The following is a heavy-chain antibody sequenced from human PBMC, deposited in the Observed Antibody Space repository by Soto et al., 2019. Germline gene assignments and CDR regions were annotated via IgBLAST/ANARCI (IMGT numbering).Heavy chain of an antibody. J-gene: IGHJ4*02. D-gene: IGHD3-3*01. Sequence: ASVKVSCKASGYTFTSYGISWVRQAPGQGLEWMGWISAYNGNTNYAQRLQGRVTMTTDTSTSTAYMEPRSLRSDDTAVYYCARFGYDFWSGYYNHLDYWGQGTLVTVSS. CDR2: ISAYNGNT. CDR1: GYTFTSYG. CDR3: ARFGYDFWSGYYNHLDY. V-gene: IGHV1-18*01.